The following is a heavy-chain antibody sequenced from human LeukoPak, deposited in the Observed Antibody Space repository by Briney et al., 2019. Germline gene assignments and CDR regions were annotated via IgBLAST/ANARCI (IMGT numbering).Heavy chain of an antibody. CDR1: GFTFSSYG. D-gene: IGHD3-22*01. CDR3: VRDDDRPDIGLDY. V-gene: IGHV3-33*01. CDR2: ILFVGSKE. Sequence: GGCLTLSCAASGFTFSSYGMHWVRQAPGRGLEWVAVILFVGSKEFYTDSVKGRFTISRDNSKNTLYLQMNSLRAEDTAVYCCVRDDDRPDIGLDYWGQGTLVTVSS. J-gene: IGHJ4*02.